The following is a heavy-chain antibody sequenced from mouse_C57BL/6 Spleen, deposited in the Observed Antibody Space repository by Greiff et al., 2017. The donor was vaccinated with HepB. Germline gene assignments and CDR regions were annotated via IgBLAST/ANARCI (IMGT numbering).Heavy chain of an antibody. V-gene: IGHV1-52*01. J-gene: IGHJ2*01. D-gene: IGHD2-2*01. Sequence: QVQLQQPGAELVRPGSSVKLSCKASGYTFTSYWMHWVKKRPIQGLEWIGNIDPSDSETHYNQKFKDKATLTVDKSSSTAYMQLSSLTSEDSAVYYCARSHYGNDGYFDYWGQGTTLTVSS. CDR1: GYTFTSYW. CDR2: IDPSDSET. CDR3: ARSHYGNDGYFDY.